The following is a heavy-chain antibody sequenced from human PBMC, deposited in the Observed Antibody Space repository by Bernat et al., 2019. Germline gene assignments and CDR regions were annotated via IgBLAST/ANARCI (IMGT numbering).Heavy chain of an antibody. Sequence: EGHLVESGGALVKPGGPLRLSCAASGFTFSNAWMTWFRQAPGKGREWVGRIKSNSFGGTTDYAAPVKGRFTISRDDSKNTVFLQMNSLKTEDTAVYYCTTDHKDGYILDWGQGTLVTVSS. D-gene: IGHD5-24*01. CDR1: GFTFSNAW. CDR3: TTDHKDGYILD. V-gene: IGHV3-15*02. J-gene: IGHJ1*01. CDR2: IKSNSFGGTT.